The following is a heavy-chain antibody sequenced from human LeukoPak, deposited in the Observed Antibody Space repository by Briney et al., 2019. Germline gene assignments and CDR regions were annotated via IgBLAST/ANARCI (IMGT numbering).Heavy chain of an antibody. D-gene: IGHD4-23*01. CDR3: ARQAVVTYDAFDI. Sequence: GESLKISCKGSGYSFTSYWIGWVRQMPGKGLEWMGIIYPGDSDTRYSPSFQGQVTISADKSITTAYLQWSSLKASDTAMYYCARQAVVTYDAFDIWGQGTMVTVSS. V-gene: IGHV5-51*01. CDR1: GYSFTSYW. J-gene: IGHJ3*02. CDR2: IYPGDSDT.